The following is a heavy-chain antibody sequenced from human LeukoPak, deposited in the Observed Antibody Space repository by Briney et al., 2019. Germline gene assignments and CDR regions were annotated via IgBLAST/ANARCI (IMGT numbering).Heavy chain of an antibody. CDR1: GFTFSNYP. D-gene: IGHD2-2*01. CDR3: AREPTYSSSWHTSCDY. V-gene: IGHV3-64*01. Sequence: PGGSLRLSCAASGFTFSNYPMHWVRQAPGTGLEYVSAISSDGGSTYYAISVKDRFTIARDNSKNTLYLHMDSLRPEDMAVYYCAREPTYSSSWHTSCDYWGQGTLVSVSS. J-gene: IGHJ4*02. CDR2: ISSDGGST.